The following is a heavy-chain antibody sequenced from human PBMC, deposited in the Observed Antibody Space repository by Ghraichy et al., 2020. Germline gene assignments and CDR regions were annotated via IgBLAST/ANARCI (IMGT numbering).Heavy chain of an antibody. CDR2: ISSSSSYI. CDR1: GFTFSSYS. CDR3: ARDQVEPRSGWRPRGRNDYGDYG. V-gene: IGHV3-21*01. D-gene: IGHD4-17*01. Sequence: GGSLRLSCAASGFTFSSYSMNWVRQAPGKGLEWVSSISSSSSYIYYADSVKGRFTISRDNAKNSLYLQMNSLRAEDTAVYYCARDQVEPRSGWRPRGRNDYGDYGWGQGTLVTVSS. J-gene: IGHJ1*01.